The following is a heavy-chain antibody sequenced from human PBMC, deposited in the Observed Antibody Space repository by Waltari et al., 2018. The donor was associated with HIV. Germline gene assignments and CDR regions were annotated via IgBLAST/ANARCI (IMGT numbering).Heavy chain of an antibody. Sequence: EVQVVESGGGLVQPGGSLRLSCAASGFTFSSSEMNWVRQAPGKGLGWVSSISSSGSTMYFAVSGKGRFTMSRDNANNSLYLRMNSLRAEDTAVYYCARAFMIRGTGAFDIWGQGTMVTVSS. D-gene: IGHD3-10*01. V-gene: IGHV3-48*03. CDR1: GFTFSSSE. CDR2: ISSSGSTM. J-gene: IGHJ3*02. CDR3: ARAFMIRGTGAFDI.